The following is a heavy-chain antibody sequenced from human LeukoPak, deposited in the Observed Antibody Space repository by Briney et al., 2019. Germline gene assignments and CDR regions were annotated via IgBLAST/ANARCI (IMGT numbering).Heavy chain of an antibody. D-gene: IGHD3-10*01. CDR1: GFTFSSYG. J-gene: IGHJ4*02. CDR2: IWYDGSNK. CDR3: ARDASVAAKLWFGEL. V-gene: IGHV3-33*01. Sequence: PGGSLRLSCAASGFTFSSYGMHWVRQAPGKGLEWVAVIWYDGSNKFYADSVKGRFIISRDNSKNTLYLQMNSLRAEDTAVYYCARDASVAAKLWFGELWGQGTLVTVSS.